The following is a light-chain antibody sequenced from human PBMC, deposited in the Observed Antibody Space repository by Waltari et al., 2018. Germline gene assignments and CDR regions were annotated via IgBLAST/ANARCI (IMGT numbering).Light chain of an antibody. CDR2: GAS. CDR3: QQYNRWPPLT. Sequence: EVVMTQSPAALSVSPGERVTLSCKASQNIDNNFAWYQQKPGQIPRLLIYGASTRATGVPARFSGSGSGTEFTLTISSLQSEDCAVFYCQQYNRWPPLTFGGGTKVEIK. CDR1: QNIDNN. J-gene: IGKJ4*01. V-gene: IGKV3-15*01.